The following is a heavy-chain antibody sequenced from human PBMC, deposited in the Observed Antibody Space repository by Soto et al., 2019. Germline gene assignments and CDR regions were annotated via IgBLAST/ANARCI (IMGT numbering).Heavy chain of an antibody. CDR2: INQDGSEK. CDR3: AREGIGEFGY. CDR1: GFTFSDFW. V-gene: IGHV3-7*01. Sequence: EVQLVESGGGLVQPGGSLRLSCAGSGFTFSDFWMTWVRQAPGKGLEWVANINQDGSEKYYVDSVKGRFTISRENAKNSVSLQMNSLGAEDTAVYYCAREGIGEFGYWGQGILVTVSS. J-gene: IGHJ4*02. D-gene: IGHD3-10*01.